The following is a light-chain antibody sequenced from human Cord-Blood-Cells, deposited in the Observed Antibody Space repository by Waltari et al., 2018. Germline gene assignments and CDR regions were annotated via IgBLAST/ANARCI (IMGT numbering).Light chain of an antibody. Sequence: EIVMTQYPATLSVSPGERATLSCRASKSVSSNLAWYQQKPGQAPRLLIYCASTRATGIPARFSGSGSGTEFTLTISSLQSEDFAVYYCQQYNNWPPYTFGQGTKLEIK. CDR1: KSVSSN. V-gene: IGKV3-15*01. CDR2: CAS. CDR3: QQYNNWPPYT. J-gene: IGKJ2*01.